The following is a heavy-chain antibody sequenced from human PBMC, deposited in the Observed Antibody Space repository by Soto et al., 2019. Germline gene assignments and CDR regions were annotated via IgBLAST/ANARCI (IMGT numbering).Heavy chain of an antibody. V-gene: IGHV1-8*01. CDR3: ARGDYGDSDDAFDI. J-gene: IGHJ3*02. CDR1: GYTFTSYD. CDR2: MNPNSGNT. Sequence: GASVKVSCKASGYTFTSYDINWVRQATGQGLEWMGWMNPNSGNTGYAQKFQGRVTMTRNTSISTAYMELGSLRSEDTAVYYCARGDYGDSDDAFDIWGQGTMVTVSS. D-gene: IGHD4-17*01.